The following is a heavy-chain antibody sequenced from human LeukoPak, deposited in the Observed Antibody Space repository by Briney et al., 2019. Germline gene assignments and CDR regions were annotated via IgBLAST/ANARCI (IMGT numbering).Heavy chain of an antibody. CDR3: AKEVHYGSSGRGDHAFDI. V-gene: IGHV3-7*03. Sequence: PGGSLRLSCAASGFTFSSYWMSWVCQAPGKGLEWVANIKQDGSEKYYVDSVKGRFTISRDNAKNSLYLQMNSLRAEDTALYYCAKEVHYGSSGRGDHAFDIWGQGTMVTVSS. J-gene: IGHJ3*02. CDR1: GFTFSSYW. D-gene: IGHD3-22*01. CDR2: IKQDGSEK.